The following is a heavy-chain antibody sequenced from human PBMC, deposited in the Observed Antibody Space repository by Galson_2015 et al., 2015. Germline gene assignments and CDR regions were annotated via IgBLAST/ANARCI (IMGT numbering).Heavy chain of an antibody. Sequence: SLRLSCAASGFTFRNYWMVWVRQTPEKGLQWVAKIKYDGSQTFYVDSVKGRFTIFRDNAENSLDLQMNSLRADDTAVYYCARDANRGGEFDYWGQGALVTVSS. J-gene: IGHJ4*02. V-gene: IGHV3-7*03. CDR2: IKYDGSQT. D-gene: IGHD1-14*01. CDR3: ARDANRGGEFDY. CDR1: GFTFRNYW.